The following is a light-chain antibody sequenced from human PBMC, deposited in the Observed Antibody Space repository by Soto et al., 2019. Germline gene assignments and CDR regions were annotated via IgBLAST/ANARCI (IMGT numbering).Light chain of an antibody. CDR3: TSYTTSTTWVWV. J-gene: IGLJ3*02. CDR1: SSDVGRYNY. CDR2: EVS. V-gene: IGLV2-14*01. Sequence: QSALTQPASVSGSPGQSITISCTGTSSDVGRYNYVSWYQQHPGKAPKLMIYEVSNRPSGVSNRFSASKSGNTASLTISGLQAEDEADYYCTSYTTSTTWVWVFGGGTKVTVL.